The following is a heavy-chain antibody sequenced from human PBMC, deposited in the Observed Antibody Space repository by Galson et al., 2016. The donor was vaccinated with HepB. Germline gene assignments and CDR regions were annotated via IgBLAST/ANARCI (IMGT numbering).Heavy chain of an antibody. CDR1: GFMFGSYW. V-gene: IGHV3-7*01. D-gene: IGHD6-19*01. Sequence: SLRLSCADSGFMFGSYWMTWVRQAPGKGLEWVANIKQDGIDKYYVDSVKGRFTISRDNGKKLVYLQMNSLRVEDTAVYFCAGFNTGWSFENWGQGTLVTVSS. CDR3: AGFNTGWSFEN. J-gene: IGHJ4*02. CDR2: IKQDGIDK.